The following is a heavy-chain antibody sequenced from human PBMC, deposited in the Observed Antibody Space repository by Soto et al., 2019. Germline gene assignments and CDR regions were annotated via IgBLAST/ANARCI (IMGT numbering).Heavy chain of an antibody. D-gene: IGHD6-19*01. CDR1: GTTFTCYY. Sequence: APVTVTCKASGTTFTCYYMLCVRQAPGQGLEWKGWINPNSGDTNYAQKFQGWVTMTRDTSISTAYMELSRLRSDDTAVYYCARGKKVAGTAGYYFDYWGQGPLVTVSS. CDR3: ARGKKVAGTAGYYFDY. J-gene: IGHJ4*02. CDR2: INPNSGDT. V-gene: IGHV1-2*04.